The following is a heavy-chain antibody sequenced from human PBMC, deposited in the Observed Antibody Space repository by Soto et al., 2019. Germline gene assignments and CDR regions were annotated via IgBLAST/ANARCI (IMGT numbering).Heavy chain of an antibody. CDR2: IYYSGST. J-gene: IGHJ4*02. Sequence: QVQLQESGPGLVKPSQTLSLTCTVSGGSISSGGYYWSWIRQHPGKGLEWIWYIYYSGSTYYNPSLKSRVTISVDTSKNQFSLKLSSVTAADTAVYYCARSGDGYNYFDYWGQGTLVTVSS. V-gene: IGHV4-31*03. CDR3: ARSGDGYNYFDY. D-gene: IGHD5-12*01. CDR1: GGSISSGGYY.